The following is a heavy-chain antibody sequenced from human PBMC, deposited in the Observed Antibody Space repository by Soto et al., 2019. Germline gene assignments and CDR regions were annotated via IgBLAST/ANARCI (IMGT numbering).Heavy chain of an antibody. CDR2: IKEDGITK. J-gene: IGHJ4*02. CDR3: ARDHHRYSGYDYVDY. Sequence: GGSLRLSCAASGFIFSGSAMHWVRQAPGKGLEWVANIKEDGITKHHVNSVRGRFTISRDNAKNSLFLQMNSLRAEDTAVYYCARDHHRYSGYDYVDYWGQGT. D-gene: IGHD5-12*01. CDR1: GFIFSGSA. V-gene: IGHV3-7*03.